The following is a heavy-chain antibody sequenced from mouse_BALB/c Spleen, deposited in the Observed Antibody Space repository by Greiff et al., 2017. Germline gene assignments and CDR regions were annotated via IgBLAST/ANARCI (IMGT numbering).Heavy chain of an antibody. CDR3: ARGNYVSVFDY. Sequence: QVQLQQPGAELVKPGASVKLSCKASGYTFTSYWMHWVKQRPGQGLEWIGYIDPYNGGTSYNQKFKGKATLTVDKSSSTAFMHLNSLTSEDSAVYYCARGNYVSVFDYWGQGTTLTVSS. J-gene: IGHJ2*01. V-gene: IGHV1-69*02. CDR2: IDPYNGGT. D-gene: IGHD2-1*01. CDR1: GYTFTSYW.